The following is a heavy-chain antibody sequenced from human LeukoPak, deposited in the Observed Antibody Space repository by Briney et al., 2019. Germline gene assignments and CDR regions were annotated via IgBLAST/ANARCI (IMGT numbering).Heavy chain of an antibody. CDR3: ASSGGLLAYFDY. D-gene: IGHD1-26*01. CDR1: GFTFSSYS. J-gene: IGHJ4*02. CDR2: ISSSSYI. V-gene: IGHV3-21*01. Sequence: PGGSLRLSCAASGFTFSSYSMNWVRQAPGKGLEWVSSISSSSYIYYADSVKGRFTISRDNAKNSLYLQMNSLRAEDTAVYYCASSGGLLAYFDYWGQGTLVTVSS.